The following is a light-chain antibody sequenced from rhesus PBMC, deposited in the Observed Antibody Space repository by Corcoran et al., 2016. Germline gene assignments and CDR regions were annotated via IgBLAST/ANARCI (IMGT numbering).Light chain of an antibody. J-gene: IGKJ3*01. CDR2: KAS. CDR1: QSISSW. V-gene: IGKV1-22*01. CDR3: QQYNSSPFT. Sequence: DIQMTQSPSSLSASVGDTVTITCRASQSISSWLAWYQPKPGKAPKLLNYKASSLQSGVPSRFSGSGSGTDCTLTISSLQSEDLATYYCQQYNSSPFTCGPGTKLDIK.